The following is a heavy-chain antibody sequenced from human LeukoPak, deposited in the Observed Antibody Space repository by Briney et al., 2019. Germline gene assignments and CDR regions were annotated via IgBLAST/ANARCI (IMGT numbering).Heavy chain of an antibody. V-gene: IGHV3-30*03. CDR2: ISFDGSKK. D-gene: IGHD6-19*01. CDR3: AREGGRTVAGTFDN. J-gene: IGHJ4*02. CDR1: GFTFSSCG. Sequence: GGSLRLSCAASGFTFSSCGMHWVRQAPGKGLEWVALISFDGSKKYYADSVKGRFTISRDNSKNTLYMEANSLRAEDTAVYYCAREGGRTVAGTFDNWGQGTLVTVSS.